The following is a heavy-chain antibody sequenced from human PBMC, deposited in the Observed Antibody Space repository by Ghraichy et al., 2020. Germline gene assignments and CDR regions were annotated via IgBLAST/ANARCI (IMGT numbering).Heavy chain of an antibody. D-gene: IGHD3-10*01. V-gene: IGHV4-59*01. CDR3: ARDLPTAYYYGSGSAFDI. CDR1: GGSISSYY. Sequence: SETLSLTCTVSGGSISSYYWSWIRQPQGEGLEWIGYVFYTGSTNYNPSLKSRVTISLDTSKNQFSLKLSSVTAADTAVYYCARDLPTAYYYGSGSAFDIWGQGTMVTVSS. J-gene: IGHJ3*02. CDR2: VFYTGST.